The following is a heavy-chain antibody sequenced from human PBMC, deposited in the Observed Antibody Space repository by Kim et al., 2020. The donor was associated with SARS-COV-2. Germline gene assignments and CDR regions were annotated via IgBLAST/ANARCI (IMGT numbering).Heavy chain of an antibody. CDR3: ARGRDIVVVVAATGRDYF. D-gene: IGHD2-15*01. Sequence: SETLSLTCAVYGGSFSGYYWSWIRQPPGKGLEWIGEINHSGSTNYNPSLKSRVTISVDTSKNQFSLKLSSVTAADTAVYYCARGRDIVVVVAATGRDYF. CDR1: GGSFSGYY. CDR2: INHSGST. V-gene: IGHV4-34*01. J-gene: IGHJ4*01.